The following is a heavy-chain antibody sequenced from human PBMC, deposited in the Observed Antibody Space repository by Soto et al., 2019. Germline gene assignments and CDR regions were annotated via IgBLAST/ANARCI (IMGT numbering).Heavy chain of an antibody. CDR2: ISNTGHFA. V-gene: IGHV3-11*05. CDR3: ARHTTGYYRD. Sequence: QVQLVESGGGLVTPGGSLRLSCAASGFTFSDSYMSWVRQAPGKGLEWIAYISNTGHFAEYRDSVEGRFTISRDNAQNLLYLQMNTLRAEDTAVYYCARHTTGYYRDWGQGTLLTVSS. D-gene: IGHD1-26*01. CDR1: GFTFSDSY. J-gene: IGHJ4*02.